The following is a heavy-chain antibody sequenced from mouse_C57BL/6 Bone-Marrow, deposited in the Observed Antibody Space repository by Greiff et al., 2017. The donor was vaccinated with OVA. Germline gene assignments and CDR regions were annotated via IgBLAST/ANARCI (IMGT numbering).Heavy chain of an antibody. J-gene: IGHJ1*03. CDR1: GYSFTDYN. CDR2: INPNYGTT. CDR3: AFYYGSSYRYFDV. Sequence: VQLQQSGPELVKPGASVKISCKASGYSFTDYNMNWVKQSNGKSLEWIGVINPNYGTTSYNRKFEGKATLTVDQSSSTAYMQLNSLTSEDSAVYYCAFYYGSSYRYFDVWGTGTTVTVSS. D-gene: IGHD1-1*01. V-gene: IGHV1-39*01.